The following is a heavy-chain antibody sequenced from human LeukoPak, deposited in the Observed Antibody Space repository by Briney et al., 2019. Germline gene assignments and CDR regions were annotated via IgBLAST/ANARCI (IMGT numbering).Heavy chain of an antibody. CDR3: ARDNDWAFDY. CDR1: GFPFSSYV. V-gene: IGHV3-48*02. D-gene: IGHD3-9*01. Sequence: GGSLRLSCAASGFPFSSYVMSWVRQAPGKGLEWVSYINHNGETIYYPDFVKGRFTISGDNAKNSLYLQMNSLRDEDTAVYYCARDNDWAFDYWGQGTLVTVSS. J-gene: IGHJ4*02. CDR2: INHNGETI.